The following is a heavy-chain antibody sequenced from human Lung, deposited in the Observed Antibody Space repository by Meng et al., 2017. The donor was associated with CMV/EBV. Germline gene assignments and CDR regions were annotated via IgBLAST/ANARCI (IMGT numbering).Heavy chain of an antibody. D-gene: IGHD3-3*01. CDR1: GFTFSSYS. CDR3: AGGGITIFGVVTRVRDV. V-gene: IGHV3-48*04. CDR2: ISSSSSTI. J-gene: IGHJ6*02. Sequence: GGSLTLXXPVSGFTFSSYSMNWVRQAPGKGLEWGSYISSSSSTIYYADSVKGRFTISRDNAKDSLYLQMNSLRAEDTAVYYCAGGGITIFGVVTRVRDVWGQGTXVTVSS.